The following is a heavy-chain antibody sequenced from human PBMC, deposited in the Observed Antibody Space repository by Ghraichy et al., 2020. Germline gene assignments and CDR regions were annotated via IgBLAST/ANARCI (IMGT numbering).Heavy chain of an antibody. CDR2: ISDSGRT. Sequence: SETLSLTCAVYDGSFSAYYLAWIRQPPGKGLEWIGNISDSGRTNYNPALKSRVTMSVGASENQFSLELSYVTAADTAVNYCARGGFGEPYDYWGQGTLVTVSS. CDR1: DGSFSAYY. CDR3: ARGGFGEPYDY. J-gene: IGHJ4*02. V-gene: IGHV4-34*01. D-gene: IGHD3-16*01.